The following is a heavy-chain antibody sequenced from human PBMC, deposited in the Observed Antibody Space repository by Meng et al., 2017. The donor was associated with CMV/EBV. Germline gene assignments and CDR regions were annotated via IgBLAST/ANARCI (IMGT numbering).Heavy chain of an antibody. D-gene: IGHD6-13*01. Sequence: EGSLWEAGGGLVKPGGSLRLSCASSGVTFSSNSMNWVRQAPGKGLEWVSSISSSSSYIYYADSVKGRFTISRDNAKNSLYLQMNSLRAEDTAVYYCARDSSSWYCDYWGQGTLVTVSS. J-gene: IGHJ4*02. V-gene: IGHV3-21*01. CDR1: GVTFSSNS. CDR3: ARDSSSWYCDY. CDR2: ISSSSSYI.